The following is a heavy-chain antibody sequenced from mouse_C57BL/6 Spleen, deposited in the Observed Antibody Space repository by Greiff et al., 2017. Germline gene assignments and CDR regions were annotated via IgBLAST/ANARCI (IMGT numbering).Heavy chain of an antibody. J-gene: IGHJ3*01. CDR1: GYSFTTYP. V-gene: IGHV1-47*01. D-gene: IGHD2-4*01. Sequence: VQLQQSGPELVKPGASVKMSCSVSGYSFTTYPIEWMKQNHRTSQVWIGHSHPYNDDTTYNEKFKGKATVTVEKSSSTVYLELSRLTSDDAAVYYCARGDDDDVRWFAYWGQGTTVTVSA. CDR2: SHPYNDDT. CDR3: ARGDDDDVRWFAY.